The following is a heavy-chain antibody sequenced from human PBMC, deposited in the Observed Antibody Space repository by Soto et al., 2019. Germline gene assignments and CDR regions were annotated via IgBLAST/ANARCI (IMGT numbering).Heavy chain of an antibody. CDR2: IYYSGST. CDR1: GGSISSSSYY. V-gene: IGHV4-39*01. D-gene: IGHD3-22*01. Sequence: SETLSLTCTVSGGSISSSSYYWGWIRQPPGKGLEWIGSIYYSGSTYYNPSLKSRVTISVDTSKNQFSLKLSSVTAADTAVYHCARPYDSSGYYYFDYWGQGTLVTVSS. J-gene: IGHJ4*02. CDR3: ARPYDSSGYYYFDY.